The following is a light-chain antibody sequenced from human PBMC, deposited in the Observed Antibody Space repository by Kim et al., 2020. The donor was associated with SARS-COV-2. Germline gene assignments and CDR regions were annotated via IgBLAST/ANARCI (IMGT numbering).Light chain of an antibody. V-gene: IGLV3-1*01. CDR1: KLGDKY. J-gene: IGLJ3*02. Sequence: SYELTQPPSVSVSPGQTASITCSGGKLGDKYAYWYQQKPGQSPVLVIYQDIKRPSGIPQRFSGSNSGNTATLTISRSQAMDEADYYCQAWDSSNRVFGGG. CDR3: QAWDSSNRV. CDR2: QDI.